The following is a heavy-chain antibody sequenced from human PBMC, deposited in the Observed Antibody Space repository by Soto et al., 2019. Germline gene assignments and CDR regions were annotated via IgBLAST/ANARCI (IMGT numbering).Heavy chain of an antibody. Sequence: EVQLVESGGGLVQPGGSLRLSCAASGFSFSYYGMNWVRQAPGKGLEWVSYISTSSSNIYYADSVKGRFTISRDNAKNSLSLQMNSLRAADTAVYYCARETSTGNYYMDVWDKGTTVTVSS. CDR3: ARETSTGNYYMDV. D-gene: IGHD2-2*01. CDR2: ISTSSSNI. CDR1: GFSFSYYG. V-gene: IGHV3-48*01. J-gene: IGHJ6*03.